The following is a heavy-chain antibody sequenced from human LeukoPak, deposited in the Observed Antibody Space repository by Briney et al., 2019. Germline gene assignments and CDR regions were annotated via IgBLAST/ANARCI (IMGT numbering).Heavy chain of an antibody. CDR2: IYYSGST. V-gene: IGHV4-39*01. CDR3: ARHMYSRSWYGQYYYYGMDV. CDR1: GGSISSSSYY. J-gene: IGHJ6*02. D-gene: IGHD6-13*01. Sequence: SETLSLTCTVSGGSISSSSYYWGWIRQPPGKGLEWIGSIYYSGSTYYKPSLKSRVTISVDTSKNQFSLKLSSVTAADTAVYYCARHMYSRSWYGQYYYYGMDVWGQGTTVTVSS.